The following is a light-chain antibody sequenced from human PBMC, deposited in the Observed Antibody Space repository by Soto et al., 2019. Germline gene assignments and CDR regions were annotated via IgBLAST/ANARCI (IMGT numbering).Light chain of an antibody. CDR1: SSDVGGYNY. J-gene: IGLJ2*01. CDR3: RSFAGGGNPVL. Sequence: QSVLTQPPSASGSLGQSVTISCTGTSSDVGGYNYVSWHQQHPGKAPKVMIYEVTKRPPGVPDRFSGSKSGNTASLTVSGLQAEDEADYYCRSFAGGGNPVLLGGGTKLTV. V-gene: IGLV2-8*01. CDR2: EVT.